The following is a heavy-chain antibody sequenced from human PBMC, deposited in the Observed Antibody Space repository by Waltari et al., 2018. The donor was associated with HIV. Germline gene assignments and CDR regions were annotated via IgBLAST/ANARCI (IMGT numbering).Heavy chain of an antibody. CDR3: AGRSPARRLNWFDP. CDR2: RKQDGSEK. J-gene: IGHJ5*02. D-gene: IGHD2-8*01. Sequence: EVQLVESGGGLVQPGGSLRLSCAASGFTFSSYWMSWVRQAPGKGLEWVAYRKQDGSEKYYVDSMKGRFTISRDNAKNSLYLQINSLRAEDTAVYYCAGRSPARRLNWFDPWGQGTLVIVSS. CDR1: GFTFSSYW. V-gene: IGHV3-7*01.